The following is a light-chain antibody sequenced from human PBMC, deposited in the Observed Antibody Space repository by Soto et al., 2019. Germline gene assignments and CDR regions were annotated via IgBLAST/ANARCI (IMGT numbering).Light chain of an antibody. CDR1: SSDVGGYNY. CDR2: EVS. J-gene: IGLJ1*01. CDR3: SSYTSGSIDYV. Sequence: QSALTQPASVSGSPGQSITISCTGTSSDVGGYNYVSWYQQHPGKAPKLMIYEVSNRPSGVSNRFSGSKSGNTASLTISGLQADDEADYYCSSYTSGSIDYVFGTGTKLTVL. V-gene: IGLV2-14*01.